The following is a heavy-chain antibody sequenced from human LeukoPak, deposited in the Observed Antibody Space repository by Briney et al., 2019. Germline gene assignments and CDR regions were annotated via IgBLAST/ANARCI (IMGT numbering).Heavy chain of an antibody. CDR3: ARGKKSGESSEIDY. J-gene: IGHJ4*02. D-gene: IGHD3-10*01. V-gene: IGHV3-74*03. CDR1: AFTFSNYW. Sequence: GGSLRLSCAASAFTFSNYWMSWVRQAPGKGLVWVSRINRDGSTTKYADSVKGRFTVSRDNAKNTLNLQMNGLRAEDTAVYYCARGKKSGESSEIDYWGQGTLVTVSS. CDR2: INRDGSTT.